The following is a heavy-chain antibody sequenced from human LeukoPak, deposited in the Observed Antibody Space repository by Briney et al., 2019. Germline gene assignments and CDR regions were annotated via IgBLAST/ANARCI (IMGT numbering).Heavy chain of an antibody. CDR2: INWNGGST. D-gene: IGHD6-19*01. CDR1: GFTFDDYG. CDR3: ARVDSSGLDGAFDM. Sequence: GGSLRLSCAASGFTFDDYGMSWVRQAPGKGLEWVSGINWNGGSTGYADSVKGRFTISRDNAKNSLYLQMNSLRAEDSALYKCARVDSSGLDGAFDMWGQGTMVTVSS. V-gene: IGHV3-20*01. J-gene: IGHJ3*02.